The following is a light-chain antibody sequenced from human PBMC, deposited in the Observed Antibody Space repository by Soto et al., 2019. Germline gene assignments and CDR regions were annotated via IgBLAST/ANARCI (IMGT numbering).Light chain of an antibody. J-gene: IGLJ3*02. CDR3: SSYTTGSTPWV. V-gene: IGLV2-14*01. CDR1: TSDFGGSKY. CDR2: EVS. Sequence: QSALTQPASVSGSPGQSITISCTGATSDFGGSKYVSWYQHHPGKAPKLMIYEVSNRPSGVSARFSGSKSGNTASLTISGLQTEDEADYFCSSYTTGSTPWVFGGGTKLTVL.